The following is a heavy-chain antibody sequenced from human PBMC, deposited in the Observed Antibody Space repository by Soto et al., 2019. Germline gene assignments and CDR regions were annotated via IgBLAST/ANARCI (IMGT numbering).Heavy chain of an antibody. Sequence: QVQLVQSGAELKKPGASVRLSCKASGNPLTDSYINWVRQAPGQGLEWMGLMVPSGGRATYAPKFQGRVTMTSDPSSRTVYLDLTGLRSGDSAMYFCARGMPKNTAAFDVWGQGTLVTVSS. D-gene: IGHD2-2*01. CDR1: GNPLTDSY. CDR3: ARGMPKNTAAFDV. V-gene: IGHV1-46*01. J-gene: IGHJ3*01. CDR2: MVPSGGRA.